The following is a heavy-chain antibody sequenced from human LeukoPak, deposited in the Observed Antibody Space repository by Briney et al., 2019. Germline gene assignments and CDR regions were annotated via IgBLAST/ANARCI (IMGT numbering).Heavy chain of an antibody. CDR3: AKVVSGGNCYQSDY. CDR1: GFTFSSYE. Sequence: GGSLRLSCAASGFTFSSYEMNWVRQAPGKGLEWVSVVSVSGDTTYFADSVKGRFTISRDNSKNTLYLQMNSLRADDTAIYYCAKVVSGGNCYQSDYWGQGTLVTVSS. CDR2: VSVSGDTT. V-gene: IGHV3-23*01. J-gene: IGHJ4*02. D-gene: IGHD2-15*01.